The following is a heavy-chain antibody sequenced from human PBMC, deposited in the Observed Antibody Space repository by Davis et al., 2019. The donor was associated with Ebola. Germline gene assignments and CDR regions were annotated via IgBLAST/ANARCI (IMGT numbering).Heavy chain of an antibody. CDR3: ARESDSSGWHGALWY. CDR1: GSRYG. CDR2: IWYDGSNK. J-gene: IGHJ4*02. V-gene: IGHV3-33*01. Sequence: GESLKISCVVSGSRYGMHWVRQAPGKGLEWVAVIWYDGSNKYYAGSVKGRFTISRDNSKNTLYLQMNSLRAEDTAVYYCARESDSSGWHGALWYWGQGTLVTVSS. D-gene: IGHD6-19*01.